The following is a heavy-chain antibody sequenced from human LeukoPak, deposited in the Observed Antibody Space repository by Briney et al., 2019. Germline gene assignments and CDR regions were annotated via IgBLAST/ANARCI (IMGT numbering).Heavy chain of an antibody. D-gene: IGHD6-19*01. J-gene: IGHJ4*02. CDR3: TTLSIVVAGN. V-gene: IGHV3-15*01. CDR1: GFTTHYW. Sequence: GGSLRLSCTASGFTTHYWLNWVRQAPGKGLECVGRIKSKTDGGTIDYAAPVKGRFTISRDDSKNTLYLQMNSLKSEDTAVYYCTTLSIVVAGNWGQGTLVTVSS. CDR2: IKSKTDGGTI.